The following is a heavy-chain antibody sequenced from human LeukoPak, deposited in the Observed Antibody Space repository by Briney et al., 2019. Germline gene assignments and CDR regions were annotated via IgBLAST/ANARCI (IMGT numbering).Heavy chain of an antibody. CDR3: ARDSRPYNCGGDCYLNY. V-gene: IGHV3-48*03. Sequence: PGGSLRLSCAASGFTFRSYEMNWVRQAPGKGLEWVSYISSSGSTIYYADSVKGRFTISRDNAKNSLYLQMNSLRAEDTAVYYCARDSRPYNCGGDCYLNYWGQGTLVTVSS. J-gene: IGHJ4*02. CDR1: GFTFRSYE. D-gene: IGHD2-21*02. CDR2: ISSSGSTI.